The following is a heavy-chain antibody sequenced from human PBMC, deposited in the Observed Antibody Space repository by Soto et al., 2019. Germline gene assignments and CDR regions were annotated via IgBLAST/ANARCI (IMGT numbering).Heavy chain of an antibody. CDR2: ISAYNGNT. V-gene: IGHV1-18*01. CDR3: ARDLGEYCSGGSCSLDYYYGMDV. D-gene: IGHD2-15*01. Sequence: QVQLVQSGAEVKKPEASVKVSCKASGYTFTSYGISWVRQAPGQGLEWMGWISAYNGNTNYAQKLQGRVTMTTDTSTSTAYMELRSMRSDDTAVYYCARDLGEYCSGGSCSLDYYYGMDVWGQGTTVTVSS. J-gene: IGHJ6*02. CDR1: GYTFTSYG.